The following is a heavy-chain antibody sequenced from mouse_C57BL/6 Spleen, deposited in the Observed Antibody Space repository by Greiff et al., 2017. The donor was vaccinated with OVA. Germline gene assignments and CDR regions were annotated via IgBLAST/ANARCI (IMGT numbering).Heavy chain of an antibody. CDR2: IYPGDGDT. CDR3: ARRSSGYYIDY. J-gene: IGHJ2*01. V-gene: IGHV1-82*01. Sequence: VQLQESGPELVKPGASVKISCKASGYAFSSSWMNWVKQRPGTGLEWIGRIYPGDGDTNYNGKFKGKATLTADKSSSTAYMQLSSLTAEDSAVYFCARRSSGYYIDYWGQGTTLTVSS. CDR1: GYAFSSSW. D-gene: IGHD3-2*02.